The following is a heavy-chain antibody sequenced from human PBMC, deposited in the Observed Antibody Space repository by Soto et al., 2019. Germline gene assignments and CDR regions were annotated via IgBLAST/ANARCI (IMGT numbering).Heavy chain of an antibody. CDR1: GFTFSTYN. J-gene: IGHJ6*02. CDR3: AVFEASGPLDC. Sequence: GGSLRLSCAVSGFTFSTYNMYWVRQAPGKGLEWVSFINSNSRTPQYADHVKGRFTISRDNAKNSLYLQMNSLRDEDTAVYYCAVFEASGPLDCWGQGTTVTVSS. D-gene: IGHD3-10*01. V-gene: IGHV3-48*02. CDR2: INSNSRTP.